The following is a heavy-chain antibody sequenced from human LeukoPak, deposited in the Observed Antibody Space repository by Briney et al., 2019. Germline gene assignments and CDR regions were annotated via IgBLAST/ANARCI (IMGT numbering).Heavy chain of an antibody. D-gene: IGHD3-3*01. J-gene: IGHJ4*02. Sequence: PGGSLRLSCAASGFTFRNYVIHWVRQAPGKGLEWVAVTSSDLNVKLYADSVKGRFTISRDNSRSTLYLQMNSLRPEDTAIYYCARENPSGYNRPIDYWGQGTLVTVSS. CDR2: TSSDLNVK. CDR1: GFTFRNYV. CDR3: ARENPSGYNRPIDY. V-gene: IGHV3-30-3*01.